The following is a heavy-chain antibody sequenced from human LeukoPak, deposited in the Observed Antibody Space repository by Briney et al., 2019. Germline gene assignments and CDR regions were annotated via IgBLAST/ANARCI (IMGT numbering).Heavy chain of an antibody. CDR3: ARESRVRSCSPDYYYYYYMDV. Sequence: VAAGPVSRTASAGTFTSYATSGVRQAPGQGLEWMGGVIPIFGAAHYAQKSQGRGPITTDESTSTASIELRRPRPEDTAVYYCARESRVRSCSPDYYYYYYMDVWGKGTTVTVSS. J-gene: IGHJ6*03. CDR1: AGTFTSYA. D-gene: IGHD3-3*01. CDR2: VIPIFGAA. V-gene: IGHV1-69*05.